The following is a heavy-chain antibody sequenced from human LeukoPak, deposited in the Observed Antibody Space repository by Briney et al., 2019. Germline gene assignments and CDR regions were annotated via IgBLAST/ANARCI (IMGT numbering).Heavy chain of an antibody. CDR1: VLTFNRYN. CDR2: ISTSSSYI. Sequence: GGSLRLSCAASVLTFNRYNMNWVRRAPEKGLEWVSSISTSSSYIYYADSVRGRFTISRDNAKNSLYLQMNSLRAEDTALYYCARDYYGDSYFDYWGQGTQVTVSS. J-gene: IGHJ4*02. D-gene: IGHD4-17*01. V-gene: IGHV3-21*04. CDR3: ARDYYGDSYFDY.